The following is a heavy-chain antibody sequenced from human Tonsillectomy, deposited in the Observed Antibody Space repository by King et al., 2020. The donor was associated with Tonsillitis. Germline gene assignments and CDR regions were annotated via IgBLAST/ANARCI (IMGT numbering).Heavy chain of an antibody. CDR2: MYYSGTI. CDR1: GGSISSSYHY. D-gene: IGHD1-26*01. J-gene: IGHJ4*02. V-gene: IGHV4-39*01. Sequence: LQLQESGPGVVKPSETLSLTCTVSGGSISSSYHYWAWIRQPPGKGLEWIGYMYYSGTIFYNPSLKSRITMSGGTSANRFSLKLTSVTAAATAVYFCARSVSGSFDYWGQGALVTVSS. CDR3: ARSVSGSFDY.